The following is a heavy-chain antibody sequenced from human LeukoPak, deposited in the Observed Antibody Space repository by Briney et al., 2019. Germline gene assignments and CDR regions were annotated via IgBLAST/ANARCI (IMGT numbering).Heavy chain of an antibody. CDR1: GFTVSSNS. J-gene: IGHJ4*02. CDR2: IYSGTT. D-gene: IGHD4/OR15-4a*01. CDR3: ARRAGAYSHPYDY. V-gene: IGHV3-53*01. Sequence: GGSLRLSCTVSGFTVSSNSMSWVRQAPGRGLEWVSFIYSGTTHYSDSVKGRFTISRDNSKNTLYLQMNSLRAEDTAVYYCARRAGAYSHPYDYWGQGTLVTVSS.